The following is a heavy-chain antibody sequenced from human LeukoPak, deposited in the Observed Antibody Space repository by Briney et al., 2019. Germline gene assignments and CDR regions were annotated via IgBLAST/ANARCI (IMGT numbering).Heavy chain of an antibody. CDR1: GYSFTDYW. CDR3: ARQCCRGASPGFDP. D-gene: IGHD3-10*01. Sequence: GESLKISCKGSGYSFTDYWIAWVRQMPGKGLEWMGIIYPGDSDTRYSPSFQGQVTFSAAKSINTAYLQWDSLRASDTAIYYCARQCCRGASPGFDPWGQGTLVTVSS. J-gene: IGHJ5*02. CDR2: IYPGDSDT. V-gene: IGHV5-51*01.